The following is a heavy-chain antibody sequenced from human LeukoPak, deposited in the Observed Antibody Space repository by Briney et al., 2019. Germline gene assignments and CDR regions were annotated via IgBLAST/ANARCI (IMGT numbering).Heavy chain of an antibody. Sequence: SETLSLTCTVSGASISNFYWSWIRQAPGQGLEWIGYMLYSGSTNQKPSLRSRVTISVDTSKNQFSLKLSSVTAADTAVYYCARDAEGAGGAFDIWGQGTMVTVSS. D-gene: IGHD1-14*01. CDR2: MLYSGST. J-gene: IGHJ3*02. V-gene: IGHV4-59*01. CDR3: ARDAEGAGGAFDI. CDR1: GASISNFY.